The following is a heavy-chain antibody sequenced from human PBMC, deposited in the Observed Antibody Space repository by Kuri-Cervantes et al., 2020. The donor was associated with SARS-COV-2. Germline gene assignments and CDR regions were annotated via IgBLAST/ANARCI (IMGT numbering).Heavy chain of an antibody. D-gene: IGHD3-9*01. CDR3: ARDSYTTGYYWYFDL. CDR2: TSADRTKE. V-gene: IGHV3-33*05. CDR1: GFTLSGHG. Sequence: GGSLRLSCAASGFTLSGHGIHWVRQAPGKGLEWVAGTSADRTKEYYLDSVKGRFAISRDNSKNTVYLQINSLRAEDTAVYYCARDSYTTGYYWYFDLWGRGTLVTVSS. J-gene: IGHJ2*01.